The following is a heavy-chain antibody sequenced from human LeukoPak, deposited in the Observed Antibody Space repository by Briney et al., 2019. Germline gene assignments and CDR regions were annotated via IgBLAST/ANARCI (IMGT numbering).Heavy chain of an antibody. D-gene: IGHD2-2*01. CDR3: ARAISGYCSSTSCQNFDY. CDR2: INQDGNEK. J-gene: IGHJ4*02. V-gene: IGHV3-7*04. CDR1: GFRFSTYW. Sequence: GGSLRLSCVVSGFRFSTYWMSWVRQAPGKGLEWVANINQDGNEKYHVDSVEGRFTISRDNAKNSLYLQMNSLRAEDTAVYYCARAISGYCSSTSCQNFDYWGQGTLVTVSS.